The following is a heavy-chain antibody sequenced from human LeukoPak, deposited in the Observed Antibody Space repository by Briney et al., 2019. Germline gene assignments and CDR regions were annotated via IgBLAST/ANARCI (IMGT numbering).Heavy chain of an antibody. V-gene: IGHV1-69*06. CDR1: GGTLSNYA. CDR2: TIPIFGTA. D-gene: IGHD6-13*01. J-gene: IGHJ5*02. CDR3: ARGGIVAAGFNWFDP. Sequence: PSVNVSCTASGGTLSNYAISWVRHAPGQGLEWMGGTIPIFGTANYAQKFRGRVTITADKSTRTAYMKLSSLRSEDTALYYCARGGIVAAGFNWFDPWGQGTLVTVSS.